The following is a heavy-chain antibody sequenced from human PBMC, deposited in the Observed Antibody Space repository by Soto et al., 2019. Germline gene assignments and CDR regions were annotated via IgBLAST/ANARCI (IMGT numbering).Heavy chain of an antibody. J-gene: IGHJ4*02. CDR3: ATYDVDTAMDH. D-gene: IGHD5-18*01. V-gene: IGHV4-59*08. CDR1: SGSISLYY. CDR2: IYYSGST. Sequence: QVQLQESGPGLVKPSETLSITCTVSSGSISLYYWTWIRQPQGKGLEWIGYIYYSGSTNYNPSLKSRVTMSIDTSKNQFSLKLTSVTAADTAVYYCATYDVDTAMDHWGQGTLVTVS.